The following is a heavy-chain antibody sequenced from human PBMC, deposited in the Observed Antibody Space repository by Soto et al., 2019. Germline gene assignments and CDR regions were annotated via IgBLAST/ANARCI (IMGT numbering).Heavy chain of an antibody. D-gene: IGHD3-10*01. CDR1: GFTFRNYW. J-gene: IGHJ4*02. CDR3: GKDLTGELDY. V-gene: IGHV3-74*01. CDR2: TNEDGSRI. Sequence: EVQLVESGGGLVQPGGSLRLSCAASGFTFRNYWMHWVRQVPGRGLVWVSRTNEDGSRIDYADSVRGRVTISRDNARNTLYLQMNSLIAEDTAVYYCGKDLTGELDYWCQGTLVTVSS.